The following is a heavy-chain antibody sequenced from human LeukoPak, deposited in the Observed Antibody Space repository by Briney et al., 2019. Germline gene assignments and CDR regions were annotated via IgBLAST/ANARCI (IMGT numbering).Heavy chain of an antibody. J-gene: IGHJ4*02. CDR2: ISWNSGSI. V-gene: IGHV3-9*03. D-gene: IGHD6-19*01. Sequence: PGRSLRLSCAASGFTFDDYAMHWVRQAPGKGLEWVSGISWNSGSIGYADSVKGRFTISRDNAKNSLYLQMNSLRAEDMALCYCAKDISGIAVAGIDYWGQGTLVTVSS. CDR3: AKDISGIAVAGIDY. CDR1: GFTFDDYA.